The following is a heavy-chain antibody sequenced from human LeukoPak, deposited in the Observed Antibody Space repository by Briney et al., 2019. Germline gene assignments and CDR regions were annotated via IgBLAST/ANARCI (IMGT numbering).Heavy chain of an antibody. Sequence: PSETLSLTCTVSGGPISSYFWSWIRQPPGEGLEWIGYIYYSGSTNYNPSLKSRVTISLDTSKNQFSLKLSSVTAADTAVYYCARRRDGYNYNYFDYWGQGTPVTVSS. CDR2: IYYSGST. D-gene: IGHD5-24*01. J-gene: IGHJ4*02. CDR3: ARRRDGYNYNYFDY. CDR1: GGPISSYF. V-gene: IGHV4-59*01.